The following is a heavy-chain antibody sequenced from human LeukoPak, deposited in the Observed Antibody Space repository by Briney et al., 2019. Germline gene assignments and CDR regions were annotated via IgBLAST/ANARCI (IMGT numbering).Heavy chain of an antibody. CDR3: ARDSTDNYMDV. D-gene: IGHD2/OR15-2a*01. CDR1: GYTLTELS. CDR2: FDPEDGET. Sequence: ASVKVSCKVSGYTLTELSMHWVRQAPGKGLEWMGGFDPEDGETFYAQKFQGRVTMTEDTSTDTAYMELRSLRSDDTAVYYCARDSTDNYMDVWGKGTTVTVSS. V-gene: IGHV1-24*01. J-gene: IGHJ6*03.